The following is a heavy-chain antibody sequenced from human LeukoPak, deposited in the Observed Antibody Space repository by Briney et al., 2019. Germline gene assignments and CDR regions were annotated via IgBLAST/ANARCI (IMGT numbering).Heavy chain of an antibody. CDR1: GFTFSSYA. J-gene: IGHJ2*01. V-gene: IGHV3-23*01. D-gene: IGHD5-24*01. CDR2: ISGSGGST. CDR3: AKTRRDGYNPRSYWYFDL. Sequence: PGGSLRLSCAASGFTFSSYAMSWVRQAPGKGLEWVSAISGSGGSTYYADSVKGRFTISRDNSKNTLYLQMNSLRAEDTAVYYCAKTRRDGYNPRSYWYFDLWGRGTLVTVSS.